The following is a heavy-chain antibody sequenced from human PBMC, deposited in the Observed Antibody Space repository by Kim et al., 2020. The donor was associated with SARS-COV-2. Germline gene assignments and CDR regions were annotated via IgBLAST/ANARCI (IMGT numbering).Heavy chain of an antibody. J-gene: IGHJ5*02. D-gene: IGHD2-15*01. Sequence: SVKVSCKASGFTFIGSAMQWVRQARGQRLEWIGWIVVGSVNINYAQKFQERVTITLDTSTRTAYMELSSLRSEDTAVYYCAAVRDCSGGSCYDGLSWFDPWGQGTLVTVSS. CDR1: GFTFIGSA. CDR2: IVVGSVNI. CDR3: AAVRDCSGGSCYDGLSWFDP. V-gene: IGHV1-58*02.